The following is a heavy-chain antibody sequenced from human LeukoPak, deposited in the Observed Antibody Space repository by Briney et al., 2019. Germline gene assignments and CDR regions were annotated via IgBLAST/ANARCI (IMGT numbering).Heavy chain of an antibody. Sequence: GGSLRLSCVASGFTLRSYVMNWVRQTPGKGLEWMGIIYPGDSDTRYSPSFQGQVTISADKSISTAYLQWSSLKASDTAMYYCARHDVVGYYDYVWGSYGYWGQGTLVTVSS. D-gene: IGHD3-16*01. J-gene: IGHJ4*02. CDR2: IYPGDSDT. V-gene: IGHV5-51*01. CDR3: ARHDVVGYYDYVWGSYGY. CDR1: GFTLRSYV.